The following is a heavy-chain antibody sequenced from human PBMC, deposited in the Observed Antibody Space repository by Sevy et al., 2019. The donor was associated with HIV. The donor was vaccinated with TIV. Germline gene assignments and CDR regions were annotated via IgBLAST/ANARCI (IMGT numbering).Heavy chain of an antibody. CDR2: IKLDGSEK. Sequence: GGSLRLSCAASGFSFSNYWMSWVRRAPAKGLEWVANIKLDGSEKDYVDSVKGRFTISRDNAKKSLYLQMNSLRTEDTAVYYCATDCSSTTCLWGMDVWGQGTTVTVSS. CDR3: ATDCSSTTCLWGMDV. CDR1: GFSFSNYW. D-gene: IGHD2-2*01. J-gene: IGHJ6*02. V-gene: IGHV3-7*03.